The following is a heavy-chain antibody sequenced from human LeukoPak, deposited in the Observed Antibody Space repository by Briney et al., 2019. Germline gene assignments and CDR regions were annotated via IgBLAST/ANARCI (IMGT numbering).Heavy chain of an antibody. D-gene: IGHD5-18*01. CDR3: ARVGGINEGIQLWPLDY. Sequence: SETLSLTCAVSGGSISSGGYSWSWIRQPPGKGLEWIGYIYHSGSTYYNPSLKSRVTISVDRSKNQFSLKLSSVTAADTAVYYCARVGGINEGIQLWPLDYWGQGTLVTVSS. CDR2: IYHSGST. V-gene: IGHV4-30-2*01. J-gene: IGHJ4*02. CDR1: GGSISSGGYS.